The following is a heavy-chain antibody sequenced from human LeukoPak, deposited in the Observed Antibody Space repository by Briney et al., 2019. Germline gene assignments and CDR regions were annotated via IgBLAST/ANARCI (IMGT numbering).Heavy chain of an antibody. CDR1: GFTFSDYD. J-gene: IGHJ4*02. CDR3: ARAFPPLRTSAAGDF. V-gene: IGHV3-21*06. CDR2: ISGRSTHI. Sequence: PGGSLRLSCTGSGFTFSDYDMNWVRLAPGEGLEWVSSISGRSTHIYYTESAKGRFSISRDNAENSLYLQMNSLRAEDTAVYYCARAFPPLRTSAAGDFWGQGTLVTVSS. D-gene: IGHD6-25*01.